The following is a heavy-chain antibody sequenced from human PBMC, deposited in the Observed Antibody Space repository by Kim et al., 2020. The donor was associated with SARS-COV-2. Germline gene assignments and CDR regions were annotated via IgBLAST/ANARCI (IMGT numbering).Heavy chain of an antibody. CDR2: IYPGDSDT. CDR1: GYSFKKYW. Sequence: GESLKISCKGSGYSFKKYWIGWVRQMPGKGLEWMGIIYPGDSDTRYSPSFQGQVTISADKSISTAYLQWNNLKASDSAMYYCARRDSSDYYSVPFDYWGQGTLVTVSS. J-gene: IGHJ4*02. CDR3: ARRDSSDYYSVPFDY. V-gene: IGHV5-51*01. D-gene: IGHD3-22*01.